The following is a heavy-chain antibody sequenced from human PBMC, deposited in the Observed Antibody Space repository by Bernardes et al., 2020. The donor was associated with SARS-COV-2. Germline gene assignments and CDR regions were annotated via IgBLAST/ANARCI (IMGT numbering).Heavy chain of an antibody. CDR3: ARDNVYYGSGRLGYYYYGMDV. CDR2: ISSSSSTI. CDR1: GFTFSSYS. J-gene: IGHJ6*02. V-gene: IGHV3-48*02. Sequence: GGSLRLSCAASGFTFSSYSMNWVRQAPGKGLEWVSYISSSSSTIYYADSVKGRFTISRDNAKNSLYLQMNSLRDEDTAVYYCARDNVYYGSGRLGYYYYGMDVWGQGTTVTVSS. D-gene: IGHD3-10*01.